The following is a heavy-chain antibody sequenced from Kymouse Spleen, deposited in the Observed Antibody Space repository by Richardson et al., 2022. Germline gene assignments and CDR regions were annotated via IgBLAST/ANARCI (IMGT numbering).Heavy chain of an antibody. CDR2: INHSGST. V-gene: IGHV4-34*01. CDR3: ARQDGCSSTSCYVAFDI. Sequence: QVQLQQWGAGLLKPSETLSLTCAVYGGSFSGYYWSWIRQPPGKGLEWIGEINHSGSTNYNPSLKSRVTISVDTSKNQFSLKLSSVTAADTAVYYCARQDGCSSTSCYVAFDIWGQGTMVTVSS. CDR1: GGSFSGYY. J-gene: IGHJ3*02. D-gene: IGHD2-2*02.